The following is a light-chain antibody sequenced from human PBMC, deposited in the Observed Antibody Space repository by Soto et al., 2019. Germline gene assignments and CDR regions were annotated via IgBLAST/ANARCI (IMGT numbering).Light chain of an antibody. CDR1: QSVSSSY. CDR2: GAS. Sequence: EIVLTQSPGTLSLSPGERATLSCRASQSVSSSYLAWYQQKPGQAPSLLIYGASSRATGIPDRFSGSGSGTDFTLTISRLEPEDFAVYYCQQYGGSPAWTFGQGTKVEIK. CDR3: QQYGGSPAWT. J-gene: IGKJ1*01. V-gene: IGKV3-20*01.